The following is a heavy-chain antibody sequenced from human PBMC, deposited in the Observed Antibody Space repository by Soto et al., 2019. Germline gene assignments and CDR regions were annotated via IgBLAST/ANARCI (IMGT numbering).Heavy chain of an antibody. CDR2: IIPVLDVE. V-gene: IGHV1-69*02. CDR1: GGSFTSFI. CDR3: AITPSPGSATPSYYDMNV. J-gene: IGHJ6*02. Sequence: QVQLVQSGAEVKKPGSSVKVSCKASGGSFTSFIVTWVRQAPGQGLEWMGRIIPVLDVEYYAPKFQGRLTVTGDKFTNTAYMELRILRSEDRAVYYCAITPSPGSATPSYYDMNVWGLGTTVTVSS. D-gene: IGHD2-15*01.